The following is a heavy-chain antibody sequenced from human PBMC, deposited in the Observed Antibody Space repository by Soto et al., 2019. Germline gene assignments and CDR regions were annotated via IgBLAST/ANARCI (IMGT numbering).Heavy chain of an antibody. CDR3: AAARTYYYGSGRFDY. CDR2: IVVGSGNT. V-gene: IGHV1-58*01. CDR1: GFTFTSSA. D-gene: IGHD3-10*01. J-gene: IGHJ4*02. Sequence: QLQLVQSGPEVKKPGTSVKVSCKASGFTFTSSAVQWVRQARGQRLEWIGWIVVGSGNTNYAQKFQESVTITREMSTSTAYMEMSSLRSEDTAVYYCAAARTYYYGSGRFDYWGQGTLVTVSS.